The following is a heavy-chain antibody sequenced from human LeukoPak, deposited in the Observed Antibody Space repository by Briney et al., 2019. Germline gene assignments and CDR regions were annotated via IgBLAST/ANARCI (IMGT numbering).Heavy chain of an antibody. Sequence: GGSLRLSCAASGFTFSTYAMTWVRQTPGKGLEWVSLIRGSGANTYYADSVKGRFTMSRGNSKNTLYLQLNSLRAEDTAVYYCAKGPKQQLVGSRGHYFDYWGQGTLVTVSS. J-gene: IGHJ4*02. CDR3: AKGPKQQLVGSRGHYFDY. V-gene: IGHV3-23*01. CDR2: IRGSGANT. CDR1: GFTFSTYA. D-gene: IGHD6-13*01.